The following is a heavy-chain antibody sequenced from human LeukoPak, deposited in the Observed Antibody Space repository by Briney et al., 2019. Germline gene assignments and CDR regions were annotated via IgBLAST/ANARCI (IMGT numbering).Heavy chain of an antibody. V-gene: IGHV4-34*01. CDR2: INHSGST. CDR3: ARARLFGVVPSTSNYYMDV. J-gene: IGHJ6*03. CDR1: GGSFSGYY. Sequence: SETLSLTCAVYGGSFSGYYWSWIRQPPGKGLEWIGEINHSGSTNYNPSLKSRVTISVDTSKNQFSLKLSSVTAADTAVYYCARARLFGVVPSTSNYYMDVWGKGTTVTVSS. D-gene: IGHD3-3*01.